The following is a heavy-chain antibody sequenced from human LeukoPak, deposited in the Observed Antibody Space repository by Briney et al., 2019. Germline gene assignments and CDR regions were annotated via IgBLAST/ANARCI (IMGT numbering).Heavy chain of an antibody. Sequence: PSETLSLTCTVCGGSISSGSYYGSWIRQPAGKGLEWIGRIYTSGSTNYNRSLKSRVTISVDTSKNQFSLKLSSVTAADTAVYNCARDAVGATTKGFDYWGQGTLVTVSS. J-gene: IGHJ4*02. V-gene: IGHV4-61*02. CDR2: IYTSGST. CDR1: GGSISSGSYY. D-gene: IGHD1-26*01. CDR3: ARDAVGATTKGFDY.